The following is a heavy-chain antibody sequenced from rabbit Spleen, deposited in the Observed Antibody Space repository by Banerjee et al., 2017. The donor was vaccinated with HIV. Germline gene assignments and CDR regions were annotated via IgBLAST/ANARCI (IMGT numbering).Heavy chain of an antibody. CDR2: IEGGSSSFT. CDR1: GVSFSGSSY. CDR3: ARGSSIDYFNL. D-gene: IGHD5-1*01. J-gene: IGHJ4*01. Sequence: QSLEESGGDLVKPGESLTLTCIASGVSFSGSSYMCWVRQAPGKGLEWIACIEGGSSSFTYFASWVNGRFTISKTSSTTVTLQMTSLTVADTATYFCARGSSIDYFNLWGPGTLVTVS. V-gene: IGHV1S40*01.